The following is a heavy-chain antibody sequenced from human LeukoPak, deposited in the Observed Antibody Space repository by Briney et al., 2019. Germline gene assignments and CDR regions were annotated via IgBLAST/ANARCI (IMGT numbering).Heavy chain of an antibody. V-gene: IGHV4-59*01. CDR1: DGSINSYY. CDR2: IYYNGDT. J-gene: IGHJ4*02. CDR3: ARACSQGDNDFGD. D-gene: IGHD3-3*01. Sequence: PSETLSLTCSVSDGSINSYYWNWIRRPPGKGLEWIGYIYYNGDTNYSPSLKGRVTMSVDTSKNQFSLTLSSVTAEDTAAYYCARACSQGDNDFGDWGQGTLVTVSS.